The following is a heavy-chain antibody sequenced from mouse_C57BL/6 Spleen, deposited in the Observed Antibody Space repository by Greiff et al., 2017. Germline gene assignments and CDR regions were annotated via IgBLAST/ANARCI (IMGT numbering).Heavy chain of an antibody. CDR2: IYPGDGDT. J-gene: IGHJ1*03. CDR3: AKRGYYYGSSPSYWYFDV. D-gene: IGHD1-1*01. CDR1: GYAFSSSW. Sequence: LVESGPELVKPGASVKISCKASGYAFSSSWMNWVKQRPGKGLEWIGRIYPGDGDTNYNGKFKGKATLTADKSSSTAYMQLSSLTSEDSAVYFCAKRGYYYGSSPSYWYFDVWGTGTTVTVSS. V-gene: IGHV1-82*01.